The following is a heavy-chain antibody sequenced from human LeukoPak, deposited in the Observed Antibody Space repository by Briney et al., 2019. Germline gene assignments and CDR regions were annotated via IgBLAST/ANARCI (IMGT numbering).Heavy chain of an antibody. D-gene: IGHD3-16*01. CDR2: INHSGST. J-gene: IGHJ6*03. V-gene: IGHV4-34*01. CDR3: ARGNRGVMLYYYYMDV. CDR1: GGSFSGYY. Sequence: SETLSLTCAVYGGSFSGYYWSWIRQPPGKGLEWIGEINHSGSTNYNPSLKSRVTISVDTSKNQFSLRLSSVTAADTAVYYCARGNRGVMLYYYYMDVWGKGTTVTVSS.